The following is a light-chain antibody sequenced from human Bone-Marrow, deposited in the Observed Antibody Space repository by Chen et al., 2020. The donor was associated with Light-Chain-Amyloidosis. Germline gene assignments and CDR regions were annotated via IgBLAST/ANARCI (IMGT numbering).Light chain of an antibody. CDR2: DDS. CDR3: QVWDRSSDRPV. Sequence: SYVLTQPSSVSVAPGQTATIACGGNNIGSTSVHGYQQTPGQAPLLVVYDDSDRPSGIPERLSGSNSGNTATLTISSVEAGDEADYYCQVWDRSSDRPVFGGGTKLTVL. V-gene: IGLV3-21*02. CDR1: NIGSTS. J-gene: IGLJ3*02.